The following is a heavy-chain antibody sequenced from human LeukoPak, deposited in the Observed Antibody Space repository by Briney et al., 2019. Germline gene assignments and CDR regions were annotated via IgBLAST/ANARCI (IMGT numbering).Heavy chain of an antibody. CDR1: EFTFSSYW. V-gene: IGHV3-7*01. CDR2: IKQDGGEK. CDR3: ARVGARQVLEY. Sequence: GGSLRLSCAASEFTFSSYWMSWDRQAPGKGLEWVANIKQDGGEKYYLDSVKGRFTVSRDNAKNSLYLQMNSLRAEDTAVYYCARVGARQVLEYWGQGTLVTVSS. J-gene: IGHJ4*02. D-gene: IGHD4-17*01.